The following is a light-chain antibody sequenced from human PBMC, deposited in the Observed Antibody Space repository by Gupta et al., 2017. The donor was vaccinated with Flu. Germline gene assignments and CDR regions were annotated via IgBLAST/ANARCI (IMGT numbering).Light chain of an antibody. J-gene: IGKJ1*01. Sequence: SLGERAIINCKSSQSCWYSSKNKNYLAWYQQKPGQPPRLLIYWASARESGVPDRFSGSGSGTDFTLTISSLQAEDVAVYYCHQENNTQWTFGQGTKVEIK. CDR3: HQENNTQWT. CDR2: WAS. CDR1: QSCWYSSKNKNY. V-gene: IGKV4-1*01.